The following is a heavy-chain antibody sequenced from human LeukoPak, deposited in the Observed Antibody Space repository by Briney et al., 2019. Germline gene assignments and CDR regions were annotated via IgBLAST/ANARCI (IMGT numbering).Heavy chain of an antibody. Sequence: GASVKVSCKASGYTFTSYYMHWVRQAPGQGLEWMGIINPSGGSTSYAQKFQGRVTMTRDTSTSTVYMELSSLRSEDTAVYYCARDGRVGNYCGSGSYYRPIDYWGQGTLVTVSS. CDR1: GYTFTSYY. CDR3: ARDGRVGNYCGSGSYYRPIDY. V-gene: IGHV1-46*01. J-gene: IGHJ4*02. CDR2: INPSGGST. D-gene: IGHD3-10*01.